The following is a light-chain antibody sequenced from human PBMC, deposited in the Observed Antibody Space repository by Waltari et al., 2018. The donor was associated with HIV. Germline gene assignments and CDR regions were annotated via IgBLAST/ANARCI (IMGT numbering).Light chain of an antibody. J-gene: IGLJ2*01. V-gene: IGLV2-23*02. CDR3: CAYAGSTTYVI. Sequence: QSALTQPASVSGSPGQSITLSCTGTSSDVGGYHIVSWYQQHPGKAPKLMIYEVSKRPSGVSNRFSGSKSGNTASLTISGLQAEDEADYYCCAYAGSTTYVIFGGGTKLTVL. CDR2: EVS. CDR1: SSDVGGYHI.